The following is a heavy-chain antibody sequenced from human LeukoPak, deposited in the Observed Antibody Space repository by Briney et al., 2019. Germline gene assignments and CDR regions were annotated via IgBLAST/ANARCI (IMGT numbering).Heavy chain of an antibody. CDR3: SAQYDNSGFLYY. Sequence: GGSLRLSCAASGFTFSNAWMSWVRQAPGKGLEWVSIIYSGDNTYYADPVKGRFTISRHNSKNTVNLQMNGLRTEDTAVYYCSAQYDNSGFLYYWGQGTLVTVSS. V-gene: IGHV3-53*04. CDR1: GFTFSNAW. D-gene: IGHD3-22*01. J-gene: IGHJ4*02. CDR2: IYSGDNT.